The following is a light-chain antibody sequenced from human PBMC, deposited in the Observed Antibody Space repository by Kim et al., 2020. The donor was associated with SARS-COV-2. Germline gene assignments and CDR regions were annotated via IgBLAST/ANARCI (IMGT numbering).Light chain of an antibody. CDR2: DTS. CDR3: QQYDNQLT. CDR1: QDIRNY. Sequence: DIQMTQSPSSLSASVGDRVTITCQASQDIRNYLNWYQQKPGKAPKLLIYDTSNLETEVPSRFSGSGSGTDFTFTISSLQPEDIATYYCQQYDNQLTFGGGTKVDIK. J-gene: IGKJ4*01. V-gene: IGKV1-33*01.